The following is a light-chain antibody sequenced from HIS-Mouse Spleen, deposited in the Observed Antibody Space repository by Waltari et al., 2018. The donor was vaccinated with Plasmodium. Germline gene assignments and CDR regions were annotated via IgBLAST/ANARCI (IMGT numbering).Light chain of an antibody. CDR2: EDS. CDR1: ALQKTH. CDR3: YSTDSSGNHRV. Sequence: SYELTQPPSVSVSPGQTARITRSGDALQKTHGDWYQQKSGQAPVLVIYEDSKRPSGIPERFSGSSSGTMATLTISGAQVEDEADYYCYSTDSSGNHRVFGGGTKLTVL. J-gene: IGLJ3*02. V-gene: IGLV3-10*01.